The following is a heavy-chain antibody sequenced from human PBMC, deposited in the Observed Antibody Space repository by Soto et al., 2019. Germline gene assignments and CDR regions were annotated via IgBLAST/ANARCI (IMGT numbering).Heavy chain of an antibody. V-gene: IGHV3-33*01. CDR1: GFPFSSYG. CDR3: ARDAYLGSGSYAY. J-gene: IGHJ4*02. Sequence: QVQLVESGGGVVQPGRSLRLSCAASGFPFSSYGMHWVRQAPGKGLEWVALIWYDGSNKDYADSVKGRFTISRDDSKNTLYLQMNSLRAEDTAVYYCARDAYLGSGSYAYWGQGTLVTVSS. D-gene: IGHD3-10*01. CDR2: IWYDGSNK.